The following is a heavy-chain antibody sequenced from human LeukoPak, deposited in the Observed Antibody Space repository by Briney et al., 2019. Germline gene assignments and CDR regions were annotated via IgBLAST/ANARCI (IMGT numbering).Heavy chain of an antibody. J-gene: IGHJ4*02. CDR1: GYRFTDNY. V-gene: IGHV1-2*02. Sequence: GASVKVSCKASGYRFTDNYMHWVRQAPGQGLEWMGWINPNTGGTSYDQRFQGRVTMTRDTSISTAYMDLSSLRSDDTAVYYCARAQSSSWSQFDHWGQGALVTVSS. D-gene: IGHD6-13*01. CDR3: ARAQSSSWSQFDH. CDR2: INPNTGGT.